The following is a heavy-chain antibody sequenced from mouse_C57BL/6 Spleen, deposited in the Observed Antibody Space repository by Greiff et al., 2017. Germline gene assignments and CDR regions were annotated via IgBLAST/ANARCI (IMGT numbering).Heavy chain of an antibody. V-gene: IGHV14-4*01. J-gene: IGHJ2*01. CDR2: IDPGNGDP. D-gene: IGHD3-2*02. CDR1: GFNIKDDY. Sequence: VQLQQSGAELVRPGASVKLSCTASGFNIKDDYMHWVKQRPEQGLEWIGWIDPGNGDPEYASKFQGKATITADTSSNTAYLQLSSLTSEDTAVYYCTPTAQAHWGQGTTLTVSS. CDR3: TPTAQAH.